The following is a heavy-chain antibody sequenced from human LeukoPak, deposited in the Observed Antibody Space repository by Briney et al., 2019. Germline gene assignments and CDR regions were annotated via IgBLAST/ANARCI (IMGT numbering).Heavy chain of an antibody. J-gene: IGHJ4*02. CDR3: AGAGSETQWRAFDF. CDR1: GFTFSRYD. CDR2: IGTAGDT. Sequence: GGSLRLSCAASGFTFSRYDVHWVRQATGKGLEWVSGIGTAGDTYYAGSVKGRFTISRENAKNSLYLQMNSLTAGDTAVYYCAGAGSETQWRAFDFWGQGALVTVFS. D-gene: IGHD6-19*01. V-gene: IGHV3-13*01.